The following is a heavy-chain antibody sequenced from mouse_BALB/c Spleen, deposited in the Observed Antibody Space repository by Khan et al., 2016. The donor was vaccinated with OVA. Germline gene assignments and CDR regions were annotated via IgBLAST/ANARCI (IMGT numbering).Heavy chain of an antibody. J-gene: IGHJ3*01. Sequence: QVQLQQSGAELVKPGASVKLSYKASGYTFSSYWMHWVKQRPGQGLEWIGEIDPSDSHTNYNQKFKGKATLNVDKSSSTAYMHLSSLASEDSAVYYCARSYYYGSSTWFAYWGQGTLVTVSA. CDR2: IDPSDSHT. V-gene: IGHV1-69*02. CDR3: ARSYYYGSSTWFAY. D-gene: IGHD1-1*01. CDR1: GYTFSSYW.